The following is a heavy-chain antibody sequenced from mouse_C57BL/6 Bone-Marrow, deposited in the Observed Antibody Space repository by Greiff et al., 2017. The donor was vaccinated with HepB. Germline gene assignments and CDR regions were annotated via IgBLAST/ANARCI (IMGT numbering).Heavy chain of an antibody. CDR2: ISNLAYSI. CDR1: GFTFSDYG. D-gene: IGHD5-1-1*01. Sequence: EVKVEESGGGLVQPGGSLKLSCAASGFTFSDYGMAWVRQAPRKGPEWVAFISNLAYSIYYADTVTGRFTISRENAKNTLYLEMSSLRSEDTAMYYCARLIRFFDVWGTGTTVTVSS. CDR3: ARLIRFFDV. J-gene: IGHJ1*03. V-gene: IGHV5-15*04.